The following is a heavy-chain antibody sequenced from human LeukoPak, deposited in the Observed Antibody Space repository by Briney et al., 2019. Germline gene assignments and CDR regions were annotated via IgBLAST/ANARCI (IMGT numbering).Heavy chain of an antibody. J-gene: IGHJ3*02. CDR2: IKSKTDGGTT. V-gene: IGHV3-15*01. CDR1: GFTFSNAW. CDR3: TTDLYYDFWSGSTGDAFDI. D-gene: IGHD3-3*01. Sequence: PGGSLRLSCAASGFTFSNAWMSWVRQAPGKGLEWVGRIKSKTDGGTTDYAAPVKGRFTISRDDSKNTLYLQMNSLKTEDTAVYYCTTDLYYDFWSGSTGDAFDIWGQGTMVTVSS.